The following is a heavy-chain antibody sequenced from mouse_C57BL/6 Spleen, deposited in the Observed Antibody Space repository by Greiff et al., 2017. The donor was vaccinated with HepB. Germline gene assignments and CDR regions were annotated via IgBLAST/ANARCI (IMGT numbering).Heavy chain of an antibody. Sequence: DVMLVESGGGLVQSGRSLRLSCATSGFTFSDFYMEWVRQAPGKGLEWIAASRNKANDYTTEYSASVKGRFIVSRDTSQSILYLQMNALRAEDTAIYYCARAYYSIMDYWGQGTSVTVSS. CDR3: ARAYYSIMDY. J-gene: IGHJ4*01. V-gene: IGHV7-1*01. CDR2: SRNKANDYTT. CDR1: GFTFSDFY. D-gene: IGHD2-5*01.